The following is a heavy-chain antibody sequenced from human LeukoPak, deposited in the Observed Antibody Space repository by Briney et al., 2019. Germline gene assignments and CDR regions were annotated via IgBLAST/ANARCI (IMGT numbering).Heavy chain of an antibody. V-gene: IGHV3-9*01. CDR3: AKDSGYSSGFDY. D-gene: IGHD6-19*01. J-gene: IGHJ4*02. CDR1: GFTFSSYA. CDR2: ISWNSGSI. Sequence: PGGSLRLSCAASGFTFSSYAMHWVRQAPGKGLEWVSGISWNSGSIGYADSVKGRFTISRDNAKNSLYLQMNSLRAEDTALYYCAKDSGYSSGFDYWGQGTLVTVSS.